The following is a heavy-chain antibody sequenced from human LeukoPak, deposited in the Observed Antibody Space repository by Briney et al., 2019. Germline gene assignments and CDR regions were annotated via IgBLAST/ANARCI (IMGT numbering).Heavy chain of an antibody. J-gene: IGHJ4*02. CDR1: GYTLTSYY. CDR3: ASGGGYCSSTSCYPFDY. CDR2: INPSGGST. Sequence: ASVKVSCKASGYTLTSYYMHWVRQAPGQGLEWMGIINPSGGSTSYAQKFQGRVTMTRDTSTSTVYMELSSLRSDDTAVYYCASGGGYCSSTSCYPFDYWGQGTLVTVSS. D-gene: IGHD2-2*01. V-gene: IGHV1-46*01.